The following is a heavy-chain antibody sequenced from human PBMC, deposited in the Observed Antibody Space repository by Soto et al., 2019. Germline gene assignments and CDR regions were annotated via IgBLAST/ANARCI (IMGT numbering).Heavy chain of an antibody. D-gene: IGHD3-10*02. CDR3: AIATMLDFHYAMDA. V-gene: IGHV1-46*02. CDR1: GYTFNSYF. CDR2: DNPIRGFV. J-gene: IGHJ6*02. Sequence: GASVKVSCKASGYTFNSYFVHWVRQAPGQGLEWMGTDNPIRGFVTHAPKFQDRVTMTRDTSTNTAYMELSSLTSDDTAVYYCAIATMLDFHYAMDAWGQGTTVTVSS.